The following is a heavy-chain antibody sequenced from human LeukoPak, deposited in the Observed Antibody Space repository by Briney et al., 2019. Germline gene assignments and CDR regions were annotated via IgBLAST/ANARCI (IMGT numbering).Heavy chain of an antibody. V-gene: IGHV3-66*01. CDR3: ARESGSGNRGFDY. Sequence: GESLKISCVVSGFTVSSNYMNWVRQAPGKGLEWVSVIYSGGRTYYADSVKGRFTISRDNSKNTLFLQMNSLRAEDTAVYYCARESGSGNRGFDYWGLGTQVTVSS. CDR2: IYSGGRT. CDR1: GFTVSSNY. D-gene: IGHD3-10*01. J-gene: IGHJ4*02.